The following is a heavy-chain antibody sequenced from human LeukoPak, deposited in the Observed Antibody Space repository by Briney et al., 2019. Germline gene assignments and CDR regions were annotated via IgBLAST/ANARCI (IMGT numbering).Heavy chain of an antibody. CDR1: GFTFDDYA. J-gene: IGHJ4*02. CDR3: AKDTRIPGTTTFEY. V-gene: IGHV3-9*01. Sequence: GGSLRLSCAASGFTFDDYAMHWVRQAPGKGLEWVSGISWNSGSIGYADSVKGRFTISRDNAKNSLYLQMNSLRAEDTALYYCAKDTRIPGTTTFEYWGQVTLVSV. D-gene: IGHD1-20*01. CDR2: ISWNSGSI.